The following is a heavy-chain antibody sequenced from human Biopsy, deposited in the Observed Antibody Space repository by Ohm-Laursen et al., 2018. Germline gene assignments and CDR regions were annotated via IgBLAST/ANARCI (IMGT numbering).Heavy chain of an antibody. CDR2: IYGGGSPV. V-gene: IGHV3-48*03. CDR3: ARDTGTMVRGVLYQ. CDR1: GFAFNLYE. Sequence: SLRLSCAAFGFAFNLYEMNWVRQAPGKGMEWISYIYGGGSPVSYADSVKGRFTISRDNAKNSLYLHMNSLRTEDSAFYYCARDTGTMVRGVLYQWGQGTQVTVSS. D-gene: IGHD3-10*01. J-gene: IGHJ4*02.